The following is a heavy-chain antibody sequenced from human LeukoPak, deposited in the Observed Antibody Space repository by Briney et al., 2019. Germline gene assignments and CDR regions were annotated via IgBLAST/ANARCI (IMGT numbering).Heavy chain of an antibody. V-gene: IGHV1-69*06. Sequence: SVKVSCKASGGTFSSYAISWVRQAPGQGLEWMGGIIPIFGTANYAQKFQGRVTITADKSTSTVYMELSSLRSEDTAVYYCARGLTYGSGTPLDPWGQGTLVTVSS. J-gene: IGHJ5*02. CDR3: ARGLTYGSGTPLDP. CDR2: IIPIFGTA. D-gene: IGHD3-3*01. CDR1: GGTFSSYA.